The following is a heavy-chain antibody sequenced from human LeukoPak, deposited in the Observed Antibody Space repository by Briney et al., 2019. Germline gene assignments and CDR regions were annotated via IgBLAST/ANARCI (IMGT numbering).Heavy chain of an antibody. D-gene: IGHD1-14*01. CDR2: INPDTGGT. J-gene: IGHJ6*03. CDR3: ARGHAGGNHRSYYMDD. CDR1: GYIFTDYY. V-gene: IGHV1-2*02. Sequence: GASVKVSCKASGYIFTDYYMHWVRQAPGQGLEWMGWINPDTGGTNYAQKFQGRVTMTGDTSISTAYMELSRLTSDDTAVYYCARGHAGGNHRSYYMDDWGKGTPVTVSS.